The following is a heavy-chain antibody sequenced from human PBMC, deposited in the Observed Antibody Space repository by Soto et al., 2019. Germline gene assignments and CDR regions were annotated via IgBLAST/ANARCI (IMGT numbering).Heavy chain of an antibody. Sequence: EVQLLESGGGLVQPGGSLRLSCAASGFTFSNYAMSWVRQGPGKGLEWVSTINTSGGGTYYADSVRGRFTVSRDNSNNTLYGQMDSLRVDDTAVYYCAKGGSSWSRFDYWGRGTLVTVSS. D-gene: IGHD6-13*01. CDR3: AKGGSSWSRFDY. J-gene: IGHJ4*02. CDR2: INTSGGGT. V-gene: IGHV3-23*01. CDR1: GFTFSNYA.